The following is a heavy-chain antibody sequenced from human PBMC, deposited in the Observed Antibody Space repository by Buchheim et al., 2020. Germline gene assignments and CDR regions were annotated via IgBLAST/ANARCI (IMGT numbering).Heavy chain of an antibody. V-gene: IGHV1-46*01. CDR1: GYTFTSYY. Sequence: QVQLVQSGAEVKKPGASVKVSCKASGYTFTSYYMHWVRQAPGQGLEWMGIINPSGGSPSYAQKFQGRVTMTRDTSPSTVYMELSSLRSEDTAVYYCARDFGDLRSDRYYFDYWGQGTL. J-gene: IGHJ4*02. CDR3: ARDFGDLRSDRYYFDY. D-gene: IGHD3-3*01. CDR2: INPSGGSP.